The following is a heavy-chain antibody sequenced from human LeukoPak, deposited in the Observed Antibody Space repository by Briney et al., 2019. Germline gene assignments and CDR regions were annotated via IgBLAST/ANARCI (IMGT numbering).Heavy chain of an antibody. CDR2: ISSSSYI. V-gene: IGHV3-21*01. CDR1: GFTFSSYS. CDR3: ARDGGEGDAFDI. J-gene: IGHJ3*02. Sequence: GGSLRLSCAASGFTFSSYSMNWVRQAPGKGLEWVSSISSSSYIYYADSVKGRFTISRDNAKNSLYQQMNSLRAKDTAVYYCARDGGEGDAFDIWGQGTTVTVSS. D-gene: IGHD2-21*01.